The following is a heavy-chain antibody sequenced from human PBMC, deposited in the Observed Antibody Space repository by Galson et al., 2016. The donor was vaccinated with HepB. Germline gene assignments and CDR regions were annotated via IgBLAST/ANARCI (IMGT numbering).Heavy chain of an antibody. CDR3: ARLGPVQGYCSRTSCYWY. J-gene: IGHJ4*02. Sequence: SLRLSCAASGLTFSSYAMSWVRQAPGKGLEWVSVMSGTGDFKYYADSVKGRFTISRDNAKNSLSLQMNSLRAEDTAVYYCARLGPVQGYCSRTSCYWYWGQGTLVTVSS. D-gene: IGHD2-2*01. CDR1: GLTFSSYA. V-gene: IGHV3-21*01. CDR2: MSGTGDFK.